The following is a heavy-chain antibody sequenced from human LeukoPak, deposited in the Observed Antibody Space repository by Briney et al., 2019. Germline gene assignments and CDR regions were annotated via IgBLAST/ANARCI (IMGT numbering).Heavy chain of an antibody. V-gene: IGHV4-59*01. CDR1: GGSISSYY. D-gene: IGHD3-22*01. Sequence: SETLSLTCTVSGGSISSYYWSWIRQPPGKGLEWIGYIYYSGSTNYNPSLKSRVTISVDTSKNQFSLKLSSVTAADTAVYYCARSTYYYDSSGYYYYYGMDVWGQGTTVTVSS. CDR3: ARSTYYYDSSGYYYYYGMDV. J-gene: IGHJ6*02. CDR2: IYYSGST.